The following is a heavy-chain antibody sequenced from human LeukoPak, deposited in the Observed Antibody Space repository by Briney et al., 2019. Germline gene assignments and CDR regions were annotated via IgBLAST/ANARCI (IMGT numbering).Heavy chain of an antibody. J-gene: IGHJ1*01. D-gene: IGHD2-2*01. Sequence: TEPLSLTCTVSGGSISSSSYYWGWLRQPPGKGLEWIGSIYYSGSTYYNPSLKSRVTISVDTSKNQFSLKLSSVTAADTAVYYCAQDRFSFVHWGQGTLVTVSS. CDR2: IYYSGST. CDR1: GGSISSSSYY. CDR3: AQDRFSFVH. V-gene: IGHV4-39*07.